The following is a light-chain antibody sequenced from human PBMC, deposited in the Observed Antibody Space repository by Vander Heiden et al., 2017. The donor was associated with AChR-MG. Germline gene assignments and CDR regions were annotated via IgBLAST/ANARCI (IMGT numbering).Light chain of an antibody. CDR1: QRISSY. J-gene: IGKJ1*01. CDR2: AAS. CDR3: KKRNSTWT. Sequence: IQLTQPPSSLSPSVADRPTITCRASQRISSYLNLYQQQAGQAPTRLTYAASRLQSGDTSRLSGSGSGTDFTLTIRSLQPEDFATNDCKKRNSTWTFGQGTKVEIK. V-gene: IGKV1-39*01.